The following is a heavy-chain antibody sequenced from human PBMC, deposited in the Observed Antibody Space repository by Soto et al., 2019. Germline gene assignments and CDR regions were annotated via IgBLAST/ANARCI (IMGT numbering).Heavy chain of an antibody. J-gene: IGHJ5*02. V-gene: IGHV1-69*01. CDR3: ARDGICSSTSGWYNWFDP. CDR2: IIPIFGTA. CDR1: GGTFSSYA. D-gene: IGHD2-2*01. Sequence: QVQLVQSGAEVKKPGSSVKVSCKASGGTFSSYAISWVRQAPGQGLEWMGGIIPIFGTANYAQKFQGRVTNTADESTSTAYMELSSLRSEDTAVDYWARDGICSSTSGWYNWFDPWGQGTLVTVSS.